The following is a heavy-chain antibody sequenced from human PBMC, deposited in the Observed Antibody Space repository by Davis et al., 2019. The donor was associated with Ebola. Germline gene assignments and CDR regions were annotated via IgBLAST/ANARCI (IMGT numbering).Heavy chain of an antibody. D-gene: IGHD3-22*01. CDR3: ALYYDSSGKEGAPGYLDH. CDR1: GFSFSDYG. Sequence: PGGSLRLSCAASGFSFSDYGMHWVRQAPGKGLEWVAVISYDGSNKFFADSVKGRFTISRDNSKNTLYLQMNSLRPEDTAVYYCALYYDSSGKEGAPGYLDHWGQGTLVTVSS. J-gene: IGHJ4*02. CDR2: ISYDGSNK. V-gene: IGHV3-30*03.